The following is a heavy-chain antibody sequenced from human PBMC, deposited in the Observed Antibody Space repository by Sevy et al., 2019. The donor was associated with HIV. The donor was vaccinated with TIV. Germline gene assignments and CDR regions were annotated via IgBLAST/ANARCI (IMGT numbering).Heavy chain of an antibody. CDR3: AGCAGRYCSGGSSWFDP. D-gene: IGHD2-15*01. CDR2: IIPIFGTA. J-gene: IGHJ5*02. Sequence: ASVKVSCKASGGTFSSYAISWVRQAPGQGLEWMGGIIPIFGTANYAQKFQGRVTFTADKSTSTAYMELSSLRSEDTAVYYCAGCAGRYCSGGSSWFDPWGQGTLVTVSS. V-gene: IGHV1-69*06. CDR1: GGTFSSYA.